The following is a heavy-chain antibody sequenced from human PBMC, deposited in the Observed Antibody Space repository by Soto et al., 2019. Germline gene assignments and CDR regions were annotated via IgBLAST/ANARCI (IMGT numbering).Heavy chain of an antibody. Sequence: RASVKVSCKTSGYTFTSYGISWVRQAPGQGLEWMGWIRTYNGNTNYGQKFQGRVTMTRDTSTSTAHMELRSLTSDDTAVYYCVIDMGEWPWGQGTLVTVSS. D-gene: IGHD3-16*01. CDR2: IRTYNGNT. J-gene: IGHJ5*02. CDR1: GYTFTSYG. CDR3: VIDMGEWP. V-gene: IGHV1-18*04.